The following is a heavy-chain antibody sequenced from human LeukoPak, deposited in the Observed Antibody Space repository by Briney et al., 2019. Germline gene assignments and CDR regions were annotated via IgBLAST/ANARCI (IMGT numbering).Heavy chain of an antibody. CDR2: IYDSGST. CDR3: ARHVPGPYSFDY. D-gene: IGHD1-14*01. J-gene: IGHJ4*02. CDR1: RGSISSNH. V-gene: IGHV4-59*08. Sequence: PSETLSLTCTVSRGSISSNHWSGIRQPPGKGLEWIGYIYDSGSTKYNPSLKSRVTMSVATSKNQFSLRATSVTAADTAVYYCARHVPGPYSFDYGGRGTRVTFS.